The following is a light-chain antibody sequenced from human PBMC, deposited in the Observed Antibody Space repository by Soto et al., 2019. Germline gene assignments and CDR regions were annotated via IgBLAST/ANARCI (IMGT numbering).Light chain of an antibody. CDR3: QHYNSYSEA. CDR2: KAS. Sequence: DLQMTQSPSTLSGSVGDSVTITFRASQTISSWLAWYQQNPGKAPKLLIYKASTLKSGVPSRFSGSGSGTEFTLTISSLQPDDCATYYCQHYNSYSEAFGQGTKVELK. CDR1: QTISSW. V-gene: IGKV1-5*03. J-gene: IGKJ1*01.